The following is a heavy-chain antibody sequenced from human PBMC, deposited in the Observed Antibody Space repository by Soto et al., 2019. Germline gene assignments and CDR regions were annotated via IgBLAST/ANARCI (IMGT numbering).Heavy chain of an antibody. CDR3: ASHGITGTWVYYYGMDV. Sequence: QVQLVQSGAEVKKPGSSVKVSCKASGGTFSSYAISWVRQAPGQGLEWMGGIIPIFDTADYAQKFQGRVTXTXXESTSTAYMELSSLRSEATAVYYCASHGITGTWVYYYGMDVWGQGTTVTVSS. CDR2: IIPIFDTA. J-gene: IGHJ6*02. D-gene: IGHD1-7*01. CDR1: GGTFSSYA. V-gene: IGHV1-69*05.